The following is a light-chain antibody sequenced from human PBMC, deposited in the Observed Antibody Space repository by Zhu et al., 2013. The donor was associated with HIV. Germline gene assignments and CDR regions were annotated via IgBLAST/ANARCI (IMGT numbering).Light chain of an antibody. CDR2: EVN. J-gene: IGLJ2*01. CDR1: SSDVGAYNY. V-gene: IGLV2-14*01. Sequence: QSALTQPASVSGSPGQSITISCTGTSSDVGAYNYVSWYQQHPGKAPKLIIYEVNNRPSGVSNRFSGSKSGNTASLTISGLQAEDEAHYYCTSYTSSTTLIFGGGTKVTVL. CDR3: TSYTSSTTLI.